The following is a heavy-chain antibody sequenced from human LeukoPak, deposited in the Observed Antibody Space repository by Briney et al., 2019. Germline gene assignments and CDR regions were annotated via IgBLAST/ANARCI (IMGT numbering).Heavy chain of an antibody. CDR3: ARAPSSGYYLNWFDP. Sequence: SETLSLTCTVSGGSISSYYWSWIRQPPGKGLEWIGYIYYSGSTNYNPSLRSRVTISVDTSKNQFSLKLSSVTAADTAVYYCARAPSSGYYLNWFDPWGQGTLVTVSS. D-gene: IGHD3-22*01. CDR2: IYYSGST. J-gene: IGHJ5*02. V-gene: IGHV4-59*01. CDR1: GGSISSYY.